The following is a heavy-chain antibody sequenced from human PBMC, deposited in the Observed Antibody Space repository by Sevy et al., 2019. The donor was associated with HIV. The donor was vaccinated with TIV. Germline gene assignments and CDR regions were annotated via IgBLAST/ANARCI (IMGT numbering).Heavy chain of an antibody. CDR1: DFPFTNAW. CDR3: VDIAVAGAGDH. CDR2: IKSKTDGGTT. Sequence: GGSLRLSCAASDFPFTNAWMNWVRQAPGKGLEWVGRIKSKTDGGTTDHAAPVKGRFTISRDDSKNTLYLEMNSLKTEDTAVYYCVDIAVAGAGDHWGQGTLVTVSS. J-gene: IGHJ4*02. V-gene: IGHV3-15*07. D-gene: IGHD6-19*01.